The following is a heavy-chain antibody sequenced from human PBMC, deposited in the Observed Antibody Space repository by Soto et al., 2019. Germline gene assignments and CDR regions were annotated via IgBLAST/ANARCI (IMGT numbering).Heavy chain of an antibody. Sequence: ASVKVSCKASGYTFTSYGFTWVRQAPGQGLEWMGWISAYNGNTNYAQKLQGRVTMTTDTSTSTAYMELRSLRSDDTAVYYCARDWAARPNYYYYYGTDVWGQGPTVTVS. D-gene: IGHD6-6*01. CDR2: ISAYNGNT. V-gene: IGHV1-18*04. CDR1: GYTFTSYG. CDR3: ARDWAARPNYYYYYGTDV. J-gene: IGHJ6*02.